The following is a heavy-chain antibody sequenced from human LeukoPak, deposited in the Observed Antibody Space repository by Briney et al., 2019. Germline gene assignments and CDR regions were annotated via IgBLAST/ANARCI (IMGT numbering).Heavy chain of an antibody. CDR3: ARVGQWLAQNWFDP. CDR2: INHSGST. V-gene: IGHV4-34*01. CDR1: GGSFSGYY. D-gene: IGHD6-19*01. Sequence: SETLSLTCAVYGGSFSGYYWSWIRQPPGKGLEWIGEINHSGSTNYNPSLKSRVTISVDMSKNQFSLKLSSVTAADTAVYYCARVGQWLAQNWFDPWGQGTLVTVSS. J-gene: IGHJ5*02.